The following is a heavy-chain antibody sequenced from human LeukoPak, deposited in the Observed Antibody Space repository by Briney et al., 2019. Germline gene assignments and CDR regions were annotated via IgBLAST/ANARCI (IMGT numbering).Heavy chain of an antibody. Sequence: SETLSLTCTVAGGSISSSSYYWGWIRQPPGKGLEWIGSIYYSGSTHYNPSLNSRVTISVDTSKKQFFLKLSSVTAADTAVYYCARNVSMVRGVTRLNWFDPWGQGTLVTVSS. J-gene: IGHJ5*02. D-gene: IGHD3-10*01. CDR3: ARNVSMVRGVTRLNWFDP. CDR2: IYYSGST. CDR1: GGSISSSSYY. V-gene: IGHV4-39*01.